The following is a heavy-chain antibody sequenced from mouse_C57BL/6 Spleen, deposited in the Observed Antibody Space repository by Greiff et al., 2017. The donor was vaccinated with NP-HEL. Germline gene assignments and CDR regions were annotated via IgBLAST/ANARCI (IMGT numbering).Heavy chain of an antibody. J-gene: IGHJ3*01. Sequence: DVMLVESGEGLVKPGGSLKLSCAASGFTFSSYAMSWVRQTPEKRLEWVAYISSGGDYIYYADTVKGRFTISRDNARNTLYLQMSSLKSEDTAMYYGTRDHFITTVVAKGAWFAYWGQGTLVTVSA. D-gene: IGHD1-1*01. V-gene: IGHV5-9-1*02. CDR2: ISSGGDYI. CDR3: TRDHFITTVVAKGAWFAY. CDR1: GFTFSSYA.